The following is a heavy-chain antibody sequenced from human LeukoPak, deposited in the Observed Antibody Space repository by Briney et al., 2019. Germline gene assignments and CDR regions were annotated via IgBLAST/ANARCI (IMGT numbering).Heavy chain of an antibody. D-gene: IGHD3-10*01. J-gene: IGHJ5*02. V-gene: IGHV3-23*01. CDR1: GFTFSSYW. CDR3: AKLWRPGVRAPFDP. CDR2: ISGSGGST. Sequence: GGSLRLSCAASGFTFSSYWMHWVRQAPGKGLEWVSAISGSGGSTYYADSVKGRFTISRDNSENTLYLQMNSLRAEDTAVYYCAKLWRPGVRAPFDPWGQGTLVTVSS.